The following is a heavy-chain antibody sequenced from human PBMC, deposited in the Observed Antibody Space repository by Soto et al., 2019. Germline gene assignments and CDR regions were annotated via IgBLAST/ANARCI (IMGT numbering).Heavy chain of an antibody. CDR1: GFTFSNAW. CDR3: TTADDYYDSSGSQAYVDY. CDR2: IKSKTDGGTT. D-gene: IGHD3-22*01. V-gene: IGHV3-15*07. Sequence: LRLXCAASGFTFSNAWMNWVCQAPGKGLEWVGRIKSKTDGGTTDYAAPVKGRFTISSDDSKNTLYLQMNSLKTEDTAVYYCTTADDYYDSSGSQAYVDYWGQGTLVTVSS. J-gene: IGHJ4*02.